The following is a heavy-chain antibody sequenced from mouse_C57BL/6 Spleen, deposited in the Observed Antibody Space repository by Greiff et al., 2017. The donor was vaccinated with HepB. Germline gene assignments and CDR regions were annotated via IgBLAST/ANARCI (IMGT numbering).Heavy chain of an antibody. J-gene: IGHJ3*01. CDR2: ISSGGYYI. D-gene: IGHD2-5*01. CDR3: TRVNSNPAWFAY. V-gene: IGHV5-9-1*02. Sequence: EVLLVESGEGLVQPGGSLTLSCAASGFTFISYALSWVRETPETRLEWVAYISSGGYYIYYADTVKGRVTIPRNNARNTLYLQMSSLKSEDTAMYYGTRVNSNPAWFAYWGQGTLVTVAA. CDR1: GFTFISYA.